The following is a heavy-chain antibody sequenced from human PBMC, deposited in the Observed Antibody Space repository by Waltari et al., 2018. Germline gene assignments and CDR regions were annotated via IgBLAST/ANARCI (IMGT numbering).Heavy chain of an antibody. Sequence: EVQLVESGGGLIQPGGSLTLSCAASGFSVRNTYMAWVRQPPGKGLEGVSFNNDGDGTHYIDSVKGRFTISIDNSKNTLNLQMNSLRVDDTAVYYCGLQIAPVPRAYFDYGGQGTLVTVSS. D-gene: IGHD6-13*01. V-gene: IGHV3-53*01. CDR3: GLQIAPVPRAYFDY. J-gene: IGHJ4*02. CDR1: GFSVRNTY. CDR2: NNDGDGT.